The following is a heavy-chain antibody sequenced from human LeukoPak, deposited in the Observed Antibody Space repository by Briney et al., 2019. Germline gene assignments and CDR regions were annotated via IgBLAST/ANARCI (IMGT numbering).Heavy chain of an antibody. D-gene: IGHD4-17*01. CDR1: GFTFSSYE. CDR2: ISGSGSSI. V-gene: IGHV3-48*03. Sequence: GGSLRLSCAASGFTFSSYEMNWVRQAPGKGLEWASYISGSGSSISYADSARGRFTISRDNAKNSLYLQMNSLRVEDTAVYYCASGRGFTVAKTIYDYWGQGTLVTVSS. J-gene: IGHJ4*02. CDR3: ASGRGFTVAKTIYDY.